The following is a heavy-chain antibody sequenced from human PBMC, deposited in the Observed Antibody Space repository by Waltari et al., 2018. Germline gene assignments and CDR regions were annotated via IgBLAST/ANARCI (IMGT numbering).Heavy chain of an antibody. CDR1: GGSFSGYY. D-gene: IGHD5-12*01. J-gene: IGHJ4*02. Sequence: QVQLQQWGAGLLKPSETLSLTCAVYGGSFSGYYWSWIRQPPGKGLEWIGSINHSGSTYYNPSLKSRVTISVDTSKNQFSLKLSSVTAADTAVYYCARHIMATAYFDYWGQGTLVTVSS. CDR2: INHSGST. V-gene: IGHV4-34*01. CDR3: ARHIMATAYFDY.